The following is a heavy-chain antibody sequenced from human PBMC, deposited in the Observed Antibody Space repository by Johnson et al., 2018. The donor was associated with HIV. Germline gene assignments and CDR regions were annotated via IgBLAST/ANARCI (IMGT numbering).Heavy chain of an antibody. CDR1: GFTFSSYD. V-gene: IGHV3-13*01. CDR3: ARDQWMAGDAFDI. J-gene: IGHJ3*02. CDR2: IGTAGDT. Sequence: VQLVASGGGLVQPGGSLRLSCAASGFTFSSYDMHWVRQATGKGLEWVSAIGTAGDTYYPGSVKGRFTISRDNAKNSLYLQMNSLRAEDTAVYYCARDQWMAGDAFDIWGQGTVVTVSS. D-gene: IGHD5-24*01.